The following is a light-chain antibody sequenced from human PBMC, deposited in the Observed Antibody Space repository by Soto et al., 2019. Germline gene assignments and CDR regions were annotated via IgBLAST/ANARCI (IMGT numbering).Light chain of an antibody. CDR1: QDIDYY. Sequence: DIQMTQSPSSLSASVGDRVIITCQASQDIDYYLNWYQLRLGKAPKLLIYAASHLQSGVPSRFRGSGSGTDFTLTISSLQPEDVAAYYCQKYNSAPLTFGGGTKVDI. CDR3: QKYNSAPLT. V-gene: IGKV1-27*01. CDR2: AAS. J-gene: IGKJ4*01.